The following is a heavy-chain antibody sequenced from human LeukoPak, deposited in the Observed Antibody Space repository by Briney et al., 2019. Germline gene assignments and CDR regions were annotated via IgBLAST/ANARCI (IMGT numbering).Heavy chain of an antibody. Sequence: GGSLRLSCAASGFTFSSDWMHWVRQAPGEGLVWVSRIKSDGCTTSYADSVKGRFTISRDNAKNTLYLQMNGLRAEDTAVYYCARSGGPHYWGQGTLVTVSS. CDR2: IKSDGCTT. V-gene: IGHV3-74*01. D-gene: IGHD2-15*01. CDR3: ARSGGPHY. J-gene: IGHJ4*02. CDR1: GFTFSSDW.